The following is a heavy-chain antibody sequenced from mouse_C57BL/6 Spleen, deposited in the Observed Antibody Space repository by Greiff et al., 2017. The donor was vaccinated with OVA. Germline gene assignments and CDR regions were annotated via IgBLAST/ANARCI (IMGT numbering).Heavy chain of an antibody. CDR3: ARNDYGYFDY. Sequence: VQLKQPGAELVMPGASVKLSCKASGYTFTSSWMHWVKQRPGQGLEWIGEIDPSDSYTNYNQKFKGKSTLTVDKSSSTAYMQLSSLTSEDSAVYYCARNDYGYFDYWGQGTTLTVSS. J-gene: IGHJ2*01. CDR1: GYTFTSSW. V-gene: IGHV1-69*01. D-gene: IGHD2-4*01. CDR2: IDPSDSYT.